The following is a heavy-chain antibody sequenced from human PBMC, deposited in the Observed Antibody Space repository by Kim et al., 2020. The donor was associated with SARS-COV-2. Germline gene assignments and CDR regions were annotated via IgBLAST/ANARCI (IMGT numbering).Heavy chain of an antibody. D-gene: IGHD2-15*01. Sequence: EYAASVKGRFTISRDDSKSIAYLQMNSLKTEDTAVYYCTRDRVVDWFDPWVQGTLVTVSS. CDR3: TRDRVVDWFDP. J-gene: IGHJ5*02. V-gene: IGHV3-49*02.